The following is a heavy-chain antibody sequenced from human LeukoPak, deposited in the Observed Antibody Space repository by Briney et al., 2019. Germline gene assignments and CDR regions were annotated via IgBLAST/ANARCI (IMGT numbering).Heavy chain of an antibody. CDR3: ARLRSDILTGYYYFDY. CDR2: IYYSEST. D-gene: IGHD3-9*01. Sequence: PSETLSLTCTVSGGSISSYYWSWIRQPPGKGLEWIGYIYYSESTNYNPSLRSRVTISVDTSKNQFSLKLSSVTAADTAVYYCARLRSDILTGYYYFDYWGQGTLVTVSS. CDR1: GGSISSYY. J-gene: IGHJ4*02. V-gene: IGHV4-59*08.